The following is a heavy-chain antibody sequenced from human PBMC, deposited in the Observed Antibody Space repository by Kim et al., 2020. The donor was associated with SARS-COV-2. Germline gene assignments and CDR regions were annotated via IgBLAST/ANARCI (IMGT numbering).Heavy chain of an antibody. Sequence: GGSLRLSCVASGFTFSGRWMHWVRHVPGKGLEWVSIINTDGTTTRYTDSVKGRFTISRANAKNTLYLQMDSLRAEDTAMYFCASDGGRFPDYWGLGTVVTVSS. D-gene: IGHD3-16*01. J-gene: IGHJ4*02. CDR2: INTDGTTT. CDR1: GFTFSGRW. V-gene: IGHV3-74*01. CDR3: ASDGGRFPDY.